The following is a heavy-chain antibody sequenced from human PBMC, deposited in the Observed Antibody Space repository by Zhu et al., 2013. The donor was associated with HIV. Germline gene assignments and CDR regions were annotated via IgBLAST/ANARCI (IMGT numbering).Heavy chain of an antibody. CDR1: GGSIISSNYY. V-gene: IGHV4-39*07. Sequence: QVQVQESGPGLVKPSETLSLTCTVSGGSIISSNYYWGWIRQPPGKGLEWIGNIYYSGTTYYNPSLKSRVTISVDTSKNQFTLRLSSVTAADTAVFYCARTGLEMATIGHYYYYMDVWGKGTTVTVSS. CDR3: ARTGLEMATIGHYYYYMDV. D-gene: IGHD5-12*01. CDR2: IYYSGTT. J-gene: IGHJ6*03.